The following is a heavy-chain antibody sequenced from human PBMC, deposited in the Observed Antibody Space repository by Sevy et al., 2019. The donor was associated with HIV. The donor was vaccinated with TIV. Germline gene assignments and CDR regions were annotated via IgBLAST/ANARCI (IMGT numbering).Heavy chain of an antibody. CDR2: IKQDESEK. CDR3: AKSNSGSFDY. V-gene: IGHV3-7*01. D-gene: IGHD3-22*01. J-gene: IGHJ4*02. CDR1: GFSFSTYW. Sequence: GGSLRLSCAASGFSFSTYWMHWVRQAPGKGLEWVANIKQDESEKYYVASVKGRFTITRDTAKNSVYLEMNSLRPEETAIYYCAKSNSGSFDYWGQGTLVTVSS.